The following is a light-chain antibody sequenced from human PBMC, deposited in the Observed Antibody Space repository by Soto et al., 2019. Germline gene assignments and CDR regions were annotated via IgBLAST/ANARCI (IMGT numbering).Light chain of an antibody. V-gene: IGKV1-5*03. CDR1: QSISSW. Sequence: DIQMTQSHSTLSASVGDRVTITCRASQSISSWLAWYQQKPGKAPKLLIYKASSLESGVPSRFSGSGSGTEFTLTISSLQPYDFATYYCQQYNSYSPFGQGTKVEIK. J-gene: IGKJ1*01. CDR2: KAS. CDR3: QQYNSYSP.